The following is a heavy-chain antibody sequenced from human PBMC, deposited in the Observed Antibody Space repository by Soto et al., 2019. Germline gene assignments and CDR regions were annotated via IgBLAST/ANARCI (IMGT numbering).Heavy chain of an antibody. CDR2: IKSKTDGGTT. J-gene: IGHJ6*02. CDR3: ARDRIPTGMDV. V-gene: IGHV3-15*07. Sequence: GSLRLSCAASGFTFSNAWMNWVRQAPGKGLEWVGRIKSKTDGGTTDYAAPVEGRFTISRDDSKNTLYLQMNSLRAEDTAVYYCARDRIPTGMDVWGQGTTVTVSS. CDR1: GFTFSNAW.